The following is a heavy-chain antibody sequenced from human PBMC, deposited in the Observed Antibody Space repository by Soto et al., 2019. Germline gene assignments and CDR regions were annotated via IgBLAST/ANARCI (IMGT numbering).Heavy chain of an antibody. CDR1: GGTFSSYA. CDR2: IIPYIGTA. Sequence: SVKVSCKASGGTFSSYAISWVRQAPGQGLEWMGWIIPYIGTANYAQKFQGRVTMTTDTSTSTAYMELRSLRSDDTAVYYCATPTSGNDAFDIRGQGTMVTVSS. J-gene: IGHJ3*02. V-gene: IGHV1-69*05. D-gene: IGHD3-10*01. CDR3: ATPTSGNDAFDI.